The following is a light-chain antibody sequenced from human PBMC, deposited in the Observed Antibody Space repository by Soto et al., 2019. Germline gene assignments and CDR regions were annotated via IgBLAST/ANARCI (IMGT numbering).Light chain of an antibody. CDR3: LLSYNAALV. CDR2: DTS. CDR1: TGAVTSKQH. J-gene: IGLJ2*01. Sequence: QAVVTQEPSLTVSPGGQVTLTCGSSTGAVTSKQHHYWFQQKAGQAPRTLLYDTSNKHSWTPALFSGSLLGDKAALTLSGVQPEDEAQYYCLLSYNAALVFGGVTKLNVL. V-gene: IGLV7-46*01.